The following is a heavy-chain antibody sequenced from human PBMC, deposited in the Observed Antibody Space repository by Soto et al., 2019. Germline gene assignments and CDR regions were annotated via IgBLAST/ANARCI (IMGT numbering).Heavy chain of an antibody. J-gene: IGHJ5*02. CDR1: GYTFTSYG. V-gene: IGHV1-18*01. Sequence: ASVKVSCKASGYTFTSYGISWVRQSPGQGLEWMGWISAYNGNTNYAQKLQGRVTMTTDTSTSTAYMELRSLRSDDTAVYYCARYVVVAAIYWFDPWGQGTLVTVSS. D-gene: IGHD2-15*01. CDR2: ISAYNGNT. CDR3: ARYVVVAAIYWFDP.